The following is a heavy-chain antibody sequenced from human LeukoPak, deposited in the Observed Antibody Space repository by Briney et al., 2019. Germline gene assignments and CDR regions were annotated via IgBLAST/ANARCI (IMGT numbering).Heavy chain of an antibody. CDR1: GYIFNDYY. J-gene: IGHJ6*02. V-gene: IGHV1-2*02. CDR2: INPKSGDT. Sequence: ASVKVSCKASGYIFNDYYMHWVRQAPGQGLEWMGWINPKSGDTSSAQSFRGRVTMTRDTSISAAYIELSGLRSDDTAICYCARVGGGLHSMDVWGQGTTVTVSS. CDR3: ARVGGGLHSMDV. D-gene: IGHD3-16*01.